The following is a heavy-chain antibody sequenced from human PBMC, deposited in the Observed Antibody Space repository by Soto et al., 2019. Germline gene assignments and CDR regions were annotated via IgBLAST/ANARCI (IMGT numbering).Heavy chain of an antibody. J-gene: IGHJ6*02. CDR3: ARAHLEGIAVAGMDV. D-gene: IGHD6-19*01. V-gene: IGHV3-48*01. CDR2: ISSSSSTI. CDR1: GFTFSSYS. Sequence: PGGSLRLSCAASGFTFSSYSMNWVRQAPGKGLEWVSYISSSSSTIYYADSVKGRFTISRDNAKNSLYLQMNSLRAEDTAVYYCARAHLEGIAVAGMDVWGQGTKVTVSS.